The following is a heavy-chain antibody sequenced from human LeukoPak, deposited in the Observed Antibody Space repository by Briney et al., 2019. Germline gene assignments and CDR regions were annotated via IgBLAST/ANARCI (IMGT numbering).Heavy chain of an antibody. CDR1: GFTFSSYW. CDR2: IKQDGSEK. Sequence: GGSLRLSCAASGFTFSSYWMSWVRQAPGKGLEWVANIKQDGSEKYYVDSVKGRFTISRDNAKNSLYLQMNSLRAEDTAEYYCARDFVTGDDAFDIWGQGTMVTVSS. V-gene: IGHV3-7*01. CDR3: ARDFVTGDDAFDI. J-gene: IGHJ3*02. D-gene: IGHD7-27*01.